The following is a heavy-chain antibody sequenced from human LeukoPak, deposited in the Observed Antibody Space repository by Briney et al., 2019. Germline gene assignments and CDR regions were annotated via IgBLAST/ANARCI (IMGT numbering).Heavy chain of an antibody. V-gene: IGHV3-53*01. CDR3: AFNYDILTGKGRDAFDI. CDR1: GFTVSSNY. D-gene: IGHD3-9*01. J-gene: IGHJ3*02. Sequence: GGSLRLSCAASGFTVSSNYMSWVRQAPGKGLEWVSVIYSGGSTYYADSVKGRFTISRDNSKNTLHLQMNSLRAEDTAVYYCAFNYDILTGKGRDAFDIWGQGTMVTVSS. CDR2: IYSGGST.